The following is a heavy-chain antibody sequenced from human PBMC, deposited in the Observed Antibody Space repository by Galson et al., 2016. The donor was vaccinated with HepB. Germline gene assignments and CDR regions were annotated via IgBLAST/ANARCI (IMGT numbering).Heavy chain of an antibody. D-gene: IGHD3-10*01. J-gene: IGHJ1*01. V-gene: IGHV1-69*05. CDR2: VIPMFDAS. CDR1: GDTISTYS. CDR3: ASSQPRYVLGFINFGDFPH. Sequence: SVKVSCKASGDTISTYSVSWVRQAPGQGLEWMGGVIPMFDASNVAQQFQGRFTVTMDASTNTVYMELSSLTSGDTAVYYCASSQPRYVLGFINFGDFPHWGQGSLVTVSS.